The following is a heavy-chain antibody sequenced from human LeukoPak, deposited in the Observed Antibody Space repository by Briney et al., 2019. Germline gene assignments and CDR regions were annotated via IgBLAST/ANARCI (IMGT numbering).Heavy chain of an antibody. CDR1: GYTFTSYY. Sequence: ASVKVSCKASGYTFTSYYMHWVRQAPGQGLEWMGIISPSGGSTSYAQKFQGRVTMTRDTSTSTVYMELSSLRSEDTAVYYCARASTLRGAFDIWGQGTMVTVSS. CDR3: ARASTLRGAFDI. V-gene: IGHV1-46*03. CDR2: ISPSGGST. J-gene: IGHJ3*02.